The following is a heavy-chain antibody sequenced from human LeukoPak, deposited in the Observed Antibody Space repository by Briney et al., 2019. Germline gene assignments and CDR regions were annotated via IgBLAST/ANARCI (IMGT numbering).Heavy chain of an antibody. J-gene: IGHJ5*02. CDR1: GFTFSSYA. Sequence: GGSLRLSCEASGFTFSSYAMSWVRQAPGKGLEWVSAISGSGGSTYYADSVKGRFTISRDNSKNTLYLQMNSLRAEDTAVYYCAKEQGKWYDTSGYPEAYWFDPWGQGTPVTVSS. V-gene: IGHV3-23*01. CDR2: ISGSGGST. CDR3: AKEQGKWYDTSGYPEAYWFDP. D-gene: IGHD3-22*01.